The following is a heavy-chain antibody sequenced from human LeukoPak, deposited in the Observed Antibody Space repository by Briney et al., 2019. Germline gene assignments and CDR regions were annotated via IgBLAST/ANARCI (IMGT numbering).Heavy chain of an antibody. D-gene: IGHD5-24*01. CDR2: ISYDGSNK. J-gene: IGHJ5*02. CDR3: ARGRTRTTDGYNSYWFDP. V-gene: IGHV3-30*01. Sequence: GGSLRLSCAASGFTFSSYAMHWVRQAPGKGLEWVAVISYDGSNKYYADSVKGRSTISRDNSKNTLYLQMNSLRAEDTAVYYCARGRTRTTDGYNSYWFDPWGQGTLVTVSS. CDR1: GFTFSSYA.